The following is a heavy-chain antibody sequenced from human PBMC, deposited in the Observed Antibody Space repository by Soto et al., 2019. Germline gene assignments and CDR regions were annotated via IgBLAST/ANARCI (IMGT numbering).Heavy chain of an antibody. J-gene: IGHJ6*02. V-gene: IGHV6-1*01. D-gene: IGHD1-7*01. Sequence: QTLSLTCAICGYSVSSNSAAWNLIRQSPSRGLEWLGRTYYRSKWYNDYAVSVKSRITINPDTSKNQFSLQLNSVTPEDTAVYYCARSREAGTIYGMDVWGQGTTVTVSS. CDR3: ARSREAGTIYGMDV. CDR1: GYSVSSNSAA. CDR2: TYYRSKWYN.